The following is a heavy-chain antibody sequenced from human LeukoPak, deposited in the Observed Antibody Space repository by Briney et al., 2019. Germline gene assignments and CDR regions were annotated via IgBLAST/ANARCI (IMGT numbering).Heavy chain of an antibody. CDR1: GFTFSSYW. CDR3: AKDTRAIVGSAHNAFDI. V-gene: IGHV3-74*01. CDR2: INSDGSST. Sequence: GGSLRLSCAASGFTFSSYWMHWVRQAPGKGLVWVSRINSDGSSTSYADSVKGRFTISRDNAKNTLYLQMNSLRAEDTAVYYCAKDTRAIVGSAHNAFDIWGQGTMVTVSS. D-gene: IGHD1-26*01. J-gene: IGHJ3*02.